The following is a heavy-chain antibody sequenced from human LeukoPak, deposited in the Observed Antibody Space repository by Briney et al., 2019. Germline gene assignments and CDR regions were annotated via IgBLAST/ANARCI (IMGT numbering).Heavy chain of an antibody. V-gene: IGHV1-46*01. J-gene: IGHJ3*02. CDR1: GYTFTSYY. Sequence: ASVKVSCKASGYTFTSYYMHWVRQAPGQGLEWMGIINPSGGSTIYAQKFQGRVTMTRETSTSTVYMEVSSLRSEDTAVYYCATESRYCSGGSCQGTAFDIWGQGTMVTVSS. D-gene: IGHD2-15*01. CDR2: INPSGGST. CDR3: ATESRYCSGGSCQGTAFDI.